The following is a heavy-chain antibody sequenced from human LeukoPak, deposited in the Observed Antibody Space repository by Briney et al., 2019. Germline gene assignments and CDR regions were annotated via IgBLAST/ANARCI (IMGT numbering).Heavy chain of an antibody. CDR2: IYTSGST. CDR3: AREGYDSSGSELVY. CDR1: GGSISSYY. V-gene: IGHV4-4*07. J-gene: IGHJ4*01. D-gene: IGHD3-22*01. Sequence: SETLSLTCTVSGGSISSYYWSWIRHPAGKGLEWIGRIYTSGSTNYNAFLKSRVTMSVDTSKNQFSLKLSSVTAADTAVYYCAREGYDSSGSELVYWGQGTLVTVSS.